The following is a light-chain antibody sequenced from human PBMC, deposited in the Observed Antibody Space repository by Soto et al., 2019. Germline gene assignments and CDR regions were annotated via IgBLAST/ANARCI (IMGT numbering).Light chain of an antibody. CDR2: DAS. Sequence: DIQLTQSPSTLSASVGDRVPVTCRASQRIDRYLAWYQQKPGKAPKLLVYDASTLEGGVPSSFSGSGSATEFILTISSLQPDDFATYYCQQYKDGAWTFGQGTRVEIK. CDR3: QQYKDGAWT. J-gene: IGKJ1*01. CDR1: QRIDRY. V-gene: IGKV1-5*01.